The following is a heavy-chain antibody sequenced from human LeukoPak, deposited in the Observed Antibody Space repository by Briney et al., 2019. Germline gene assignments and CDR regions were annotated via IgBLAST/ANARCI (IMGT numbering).Heavy chain of an antibody. Sequence: SETLSLTCTVSVGSISNYYWSWIRQPPGKGLQWIGYIYNSGSTKYNPSLKSRVTISVDTSKNQFSLKLRSVTAADTAFYYCARGRWNDLYFDYWGRGALVTVSS. CDR3: ARGRWNDLYFDY. J-gene: IGHJ4*02. CDR1: VGSISNYY. CDR2: IYNSGST. V-gene: IGHV4-59*01. D-gene: IGHD1-1*01.